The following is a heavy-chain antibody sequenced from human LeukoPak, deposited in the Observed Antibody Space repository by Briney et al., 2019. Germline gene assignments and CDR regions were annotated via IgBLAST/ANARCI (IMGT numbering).Heavy chain of an antibody. CDR3: ALGYCSSTSCFGFDY. J-gene: IGHJ4*02. CDR2: ISSSSSYI. D-gene: IGHD2-2*01. CDR1: GFTFSSYS. V-gene: IGHV3-21*04. Sequence: GGSLRLSCAASGFTFSSYSMNWVRQAPGKGLEWVSSISSSSSYIYYADSVKGRFTISRDNAKNSLYLQMNSLRAEDTAVYYCALGYCSSTSCFGFDYWGQGTLVTVSS.